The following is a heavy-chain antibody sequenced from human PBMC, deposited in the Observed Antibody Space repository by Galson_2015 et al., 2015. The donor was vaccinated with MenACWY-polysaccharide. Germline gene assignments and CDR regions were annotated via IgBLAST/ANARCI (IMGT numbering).Heavy chain of an antibody. CDR1: GFTFSSYW. D-gene: IGHD3-16*01. V-gene: IGHV3-74*01. J-gene: IGHJ6*02. CDR3: ARGGYYLGEDGMDV. Sequence: SLRLSCTASGFTFSSYWMHWVRQAPGKGLVWVSRINSDGSSTSYADSVKGRFTISRDNAKNTLYLQMNSLRAEDTAVYYCARGGYYLGEDGMDVWGQGTTVTVSS. CDR2: INSDGSST.